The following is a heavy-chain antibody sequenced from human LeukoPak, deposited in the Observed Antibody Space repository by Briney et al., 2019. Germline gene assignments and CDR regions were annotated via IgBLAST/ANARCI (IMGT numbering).Heavy chain of an antibody. CDR3: ARHLGRGYSYDSTAFDY. CDR1: GYSFTSYW. CDR2: IYPSDSDT. Sequence: RGESLKISCKGSGYSFTSYWIGWVRQMPGKGLEWMGIIYPSDSDTRFSPSFQGQVTISVDKSISTAYLQWSSLKASDTAIYYCARHLGRGYSYDSTAFDYWGQGTLVTVSS. D-gene: IGHD5-18*01. V-gene: IGHV5-51*01. J-gene: IGHJ4*02.